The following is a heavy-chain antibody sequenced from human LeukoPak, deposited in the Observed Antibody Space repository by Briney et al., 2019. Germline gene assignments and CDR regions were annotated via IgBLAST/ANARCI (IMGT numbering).Heavy chain of an antibody. CDR2: IYSGGST. CDR1: GFTVSSNY. V-gene: IGHV3-53*01. Sequence: GGSLRLSCAASGFTVSSNYMSWVRQAPGKGLEWVSVIYSGGSTYYADSVKGRFTISRDNSKNTLYLQMNSLRAEDTAVYYCARALIAPPPAEYFQHWGQGTLVTVSS. D-gene: IGHD3-16*02. J-gene: IGHJ1*01. CDR3: ARALIAPPPAEYFQH.